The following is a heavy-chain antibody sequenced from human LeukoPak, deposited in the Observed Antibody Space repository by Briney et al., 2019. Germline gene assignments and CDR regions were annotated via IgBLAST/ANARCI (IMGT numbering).Heavy chain of an antibody. CDR1: GFTVSSNY. CDR3: AKFPTTANKWFDP. J-gene: IGHJ5*02. V-gene: IGHV3-53*01. D-gene: IGHD4-17*01. CDR2: IYSGGST. Sequence: PGGSLRLSCAASGFTVSSNYMSWVRQAPGKGLEWVSVIYSGGSTYYADSVKGRFTISRDNFKNTLYLQMNSLRAEDTAVYYCAKFPTTANKWFDPWGQGTLVTVSS.